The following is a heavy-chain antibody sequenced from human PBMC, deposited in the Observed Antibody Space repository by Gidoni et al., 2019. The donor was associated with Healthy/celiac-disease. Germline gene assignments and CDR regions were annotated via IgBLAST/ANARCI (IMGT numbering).Heavy chain of an antibody. V-gene: IGHV3-33*01. Sequence: QVQLVASGGGVVQPGRSLRLSCAASGFTFSSYGMHWVRQAPGKGLEWVAVIWYDGSNKYYADSVKGRFTISRDNSKNTLYLQMNSLRAEDTAVYYCARDGYFDWLLYEPTSSYWYFDLWGRGTLVTVSS. J-gene: IGHJ2*01. CDR3: ARDGYFDWLLYEPTSSYWYFDL. CDR1: GFTFSSYG. CDR2: IWYDGSNK. D-gene: IGHD3-9*01.